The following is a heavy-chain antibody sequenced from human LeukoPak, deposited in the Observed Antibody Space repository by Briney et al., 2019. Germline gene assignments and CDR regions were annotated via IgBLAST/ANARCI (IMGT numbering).Heavy chain of an antibody. CDR3: ARYPSIVVVTGADAFDI. D-gene: IGHD2-21*02. CDR1: GFTFSSYW. CDR2: IKQDGSEK. Sequence: GESLRLSCAASGFTFSSYWMSWVRQAPGKGLEWVANIKQDGSEKYYVDSVKGRFTISRDNAKNSLYLQMNSLRAEDTAVYYCARYPSIVVVTGADAFDIWGQGTMVTVSS. V-gene: IGHV3-7*01. J-gene: IGHJ3*02.